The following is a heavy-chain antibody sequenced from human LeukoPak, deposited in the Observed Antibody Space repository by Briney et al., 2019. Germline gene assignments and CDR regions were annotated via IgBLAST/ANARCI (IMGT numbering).Heavy chain of an antibody. V-gene: IGHV1-8*01. CDR1: GYTFTSYD. Sequence: GASVKVSCKASGYTFTSYDINWVRQATGQGLEWMGWMNPNSGNTGYAQKFQGRVTMTRNTSISTAYMELSSLRSEDTAVYYCARVAQGPWRVSALKWFDPWGQGTLVTVSS. J-gene: IGHJ5*02. CDR2: MNPNSGNT. D-gene: IGHD3-3*01. CDR3: ARVAQGPWRVSALKWFDP.